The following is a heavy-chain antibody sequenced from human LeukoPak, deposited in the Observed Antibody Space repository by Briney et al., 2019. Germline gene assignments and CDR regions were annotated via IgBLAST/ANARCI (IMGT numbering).Heavy chain of an antibody. J-gene: IGHJ4*02. D-gene: IGHD2-2*01. CDR1: GFTLSSYW. CDR2: INNDGVST. V-gene: IGHV3-74*01. Sequence: GGSLRLSCATSGFTLSSYWMHWVRQVPGKGLEWLSRINNDGVSTSYADSVKGRFTISRDNSKNTLYLQMNSLRAEDTAVYYCANFGCTSTSCLDYWGQGTLVTVSS. CDR3: ANFGCTSTSCLDY.